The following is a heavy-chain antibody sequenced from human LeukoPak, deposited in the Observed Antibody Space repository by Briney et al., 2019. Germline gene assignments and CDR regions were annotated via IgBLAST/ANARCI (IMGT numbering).Heavy chain of an antibody. J-gene: IGHJ6*02. CDR1: GFTFSSYW. CDR2: INSDGSST. CDR3: ALAAHYSYYGMDV. Sequence: GGSLRLSCAASGFTFSSYWMHWVRQAPGKGLVWVSRINSDGSSTSYADSVKGRFTISRDNAKNTLYLQMNSLRAEDTAVYYCALAAHYSYYGMDVWGQGTTVTVSS. V-gene: IGHV3-74*01. D-gene: IGHD6-19*01.